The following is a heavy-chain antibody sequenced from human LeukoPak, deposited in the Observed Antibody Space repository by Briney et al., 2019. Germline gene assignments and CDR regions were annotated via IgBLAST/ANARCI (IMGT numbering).Heavy chain of an antibody. CDR3: ASLDY. J-gene: IGHJ4*02. Sequence: GGSLRLSCAASGFTFSIYWVHWVRRAPGKGLVWVASINSDGSSTSYADSVKGRFTISRDNAKNTLYLQMNTLRAEDTAVYYCASLDYWGQGTPVTVSS. CDR2: INSDGSST. V-gene: IGHV3-74*01. CDR1: GFTFSIYW.